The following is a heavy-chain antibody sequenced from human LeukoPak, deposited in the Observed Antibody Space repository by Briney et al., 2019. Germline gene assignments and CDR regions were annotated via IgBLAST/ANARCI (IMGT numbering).Heavy chain of an antibody. CDR3: AGDRQQLVPDY. V-gene: IGHV4-39*01. Sequence: SETLSLTCTVSGGSISSSSYNWGWIRQPPGKGLEWIGSIYYSGSTYYNPSLKSRVTISVDTSKNQFSLKLSSVTAADTAVYYCAGDRQQLVPDYWGQGTLVTVSS. J-gene: IGHJ4*02. D-gene: IGHD6-13*01. CDR1: GGSISSSSYN. CDR2: IYYSGST.